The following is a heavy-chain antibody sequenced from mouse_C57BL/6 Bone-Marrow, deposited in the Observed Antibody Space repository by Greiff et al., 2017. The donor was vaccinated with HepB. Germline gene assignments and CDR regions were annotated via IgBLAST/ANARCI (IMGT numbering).Heavy chain of an antibody. V-gene: IGHV1-81*01. CDR3: AKNYVGWFAY. CDR1: GYTFTSYG. D-gene: IGHD1-1*01. J-gene: IGHJ3*01. CDR2: IYPRSGNT. Sequence: VQLQPSGAELASPGASVKLSCKASGYTFTSYGISWVKQRTGQGLEWIGEIYPRSGNTYYNEKFKGKATLTADKSSSPAYMELRSLTSEDSAVYFCAKNYVGWFAYWGQGTLVTVSA.